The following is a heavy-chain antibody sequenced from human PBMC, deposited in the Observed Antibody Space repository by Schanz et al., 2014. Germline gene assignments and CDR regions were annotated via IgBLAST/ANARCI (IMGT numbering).Heavy chain of an antibody. Sequence: EVQLGESGGGLVQPGGSLRLSCAASGFTVSNNYMSWVRQPPGKGLEWVSVLYNNGAAYYAESVRGRFAISRDNSKNTLYLQMNRLRTEDTAVCYCAGAVATIRADSFDIWGQGTMVAVSS. V-gene: IGHV3-66*01. CDR1: GFTVSNNY. J-gene: IGHJ3*02. D-gene: IGHD5-12*01. CDR2: LYNNGAA. CDR3: AGAVATIRADSFDI.